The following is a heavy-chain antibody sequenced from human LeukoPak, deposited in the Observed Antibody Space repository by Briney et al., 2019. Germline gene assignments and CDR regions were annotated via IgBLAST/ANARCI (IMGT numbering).Heavy chain of an antibody. CDR3: ATYSSLNAREFQY. J-gene: IGHJ1*01. Sequence: SQTLSLTCVVSGDSVSSDSVAWDWIRQSPSRGLEWLGRTYYRSRWYYDYAVSVKSRITINPDASKNQFSLHLSSVTPEDTAVYYCATYSSLNAREFQYWGQGTLVTVSS. D-gene: IGHD3-22*01. CDR2: TYYRSRWYY. V-gene: IGHV6-1*01. CDR1: GDSVSSDSVA.